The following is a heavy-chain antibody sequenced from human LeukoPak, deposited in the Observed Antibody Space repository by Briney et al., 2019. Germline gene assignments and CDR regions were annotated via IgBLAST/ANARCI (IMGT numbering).Heavy chain of an antibody. CDR2: IKQDGSEK. J-gene: IGHJ4*02. V-gene: IGHV3-7*01. D-gene: IGHD5-12*01. Sequence: GGSLRLSCAASGFTFSSYWMSWVRQAPGKGLEGVANIKQDGSEKYYVDSVKGRCTNSRDNAKNLLYLQMKSLRAEDTAVYYCAILPDIVATIGSVSFDDWGQGTLVTVP. CDR3: AILPDIVATIGSVSFDD. CDR1: GFTFSSYW.